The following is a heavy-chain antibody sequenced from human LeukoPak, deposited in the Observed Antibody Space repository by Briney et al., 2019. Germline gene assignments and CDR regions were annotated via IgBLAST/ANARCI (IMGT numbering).Heavy chain of an antibody. CDR3: AKDGSGSYYDRWFDP. CDR2: ISGSGGST. V-gene: IGHV3-23*01. J-gene: IGHJ5*02. D-gene: IGHD3-10*01. CDR1: GFTVSSNY. Sequence: ESGGSLRLSCAASGFTVSSNYMSWVRQAPGKGLEWVSAISGSGGSTYYADSVRGRFTISRDNSENTLYLQMNSLRAEDTAVYYCAKDGSGSYYDRWFDPWGQGTLVTVSS.